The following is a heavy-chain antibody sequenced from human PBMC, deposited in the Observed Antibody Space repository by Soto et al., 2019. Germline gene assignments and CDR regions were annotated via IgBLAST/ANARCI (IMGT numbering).Heavy chain of an antibody. CDR2: MLYSGLT. J-gene: IGHJ6*02. D-gene: IGHD2-15*01. V-gene: IGHV4-39*01. CDR1: GYSVSSSDYY. CDR3: APLSVSLSGPYGIHV. Sequence: SETLSLTCSVSGYSVSSSDYYWAWIRQPPGKGLEWIGSMLYSGLTYYNPSLKSRVTLSVDTSKNQFSVRLNSVAASDTAVYYCAPLSVSLSGPYGIHVWGQGTAVTVSS.